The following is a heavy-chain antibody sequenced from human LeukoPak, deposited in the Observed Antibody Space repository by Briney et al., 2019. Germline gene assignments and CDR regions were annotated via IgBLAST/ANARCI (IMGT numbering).Heavy chain of an antibody. J-gene: IGHJ4*02. D-gene: IGHD5-18*01. CDR1: GFTFSSYE. Sequence: GGSLRLSCAASGFTFSSYEMNWVRQAPGKGLEWVSAISGSGGSTYYADSVKGRFTISRDNSKNTLYLQMNSLRAEDTAVYYCAKASGYSYGFRDYWGQGTLVTVSS. V-gene: IGHV3-23*01. CDR2: ISGSGGST. CDR3: AKASGYSYGFRDY.